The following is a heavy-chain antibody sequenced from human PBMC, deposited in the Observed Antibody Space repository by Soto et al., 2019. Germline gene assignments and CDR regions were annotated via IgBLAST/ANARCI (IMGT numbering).Heavy chain of an antibody. CDR2: VIPILGAS. Sequence: QVQLVQSGAEVKKPGSSVKVSCKASADTFTGYTVTWVRQAPGQGLEWVGRVIPILGASNFAQKFQGRVTXSXDXXTDTAYIVLTGLTSEDTAVYYCARSRGSYYSNFDSWGQGTLVTVSS. CDR1: ADTFTGYT. V-gene: IGHV1-69*08. CDR3: ARSRGSYYSNFDS. D-gene: IGHD3-10*01. J-gene: IGHJ4*02.